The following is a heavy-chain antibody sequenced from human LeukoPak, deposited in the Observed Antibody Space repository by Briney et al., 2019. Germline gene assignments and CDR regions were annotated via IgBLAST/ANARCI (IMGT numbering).Heavy chain of an antibody. D-gene: IGHD4-17*01. J-gene: IGHJ4*02. V-gene: IGHV1-18*01. Sequence: GASVKVSCKASGYTFTSYPISWVRQAPGQGLEWMGWITTYNGNTKYAQKLQGRVTMTTDISTSTVYMDLRGLRSDDTAVYYCARGYDYGDYVGDFDYWGQGTLVTVSS. CDR1: GYTFTSYP. CDR3: ARGYDYGDYVGDFDY. CDR2: ITTYNGNT.